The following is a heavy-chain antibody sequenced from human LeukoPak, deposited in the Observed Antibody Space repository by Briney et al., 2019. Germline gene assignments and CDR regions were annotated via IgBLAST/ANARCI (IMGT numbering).Heavy chain of an antibody. CDR3: ARHSSSGYSPDY. D-gene: IGHD3-22*01. V-gene: IGHV4-39*01. J-gene: IGHJ4*02. CDR1: GGSISSSSYY. CDR2: IYYSGST. Sequence: SETLSLTCTVSGGSISSSSYYWGWIRQPPGKGLEWIGSIYYSGSTYYNPSLKSRVTISVDTSKNQFSLKLSSVTAADTAVYCCARHSSSGYSPDYWGQGTLVTVSS.